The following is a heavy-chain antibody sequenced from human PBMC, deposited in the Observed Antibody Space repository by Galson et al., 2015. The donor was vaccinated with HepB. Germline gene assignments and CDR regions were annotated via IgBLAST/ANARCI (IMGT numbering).Heavy chain of an antibody. J-gene: IGHJ5*02. CDR1: GGTFNNSA. V-gene: IGHV1-69*04. Sequence: SVKVSCKASGGTFNNSAVTWVRQAPGQGLEWMGRIIPNLGITNYAQILEGRVTLTADTSTSIAYMELTSLRSDDTAVYYCARGPMTPSGGLISRNPAFRWFDPWGQGTLVTVSS. CDR3: ARGPMTPSGGLISRNPAFRWFDP. CDR2: IIPNLGIT. D-gene: IGHD3-16*02.